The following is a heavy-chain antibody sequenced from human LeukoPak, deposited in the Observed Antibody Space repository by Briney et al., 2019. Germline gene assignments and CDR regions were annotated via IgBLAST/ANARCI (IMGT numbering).Heavy chain of an antibody. CDR3: ARGLGAVAAARVFDI. Sequence: SETLSLTCAVYGGSFSGYYWSWIRQPPGKGLEWIAEINHSGSTNYNPSLKSRVTISVDTSKTKFSLKLSSVTAADTAVYYCARGLGAVAAARVFDIWGQGTMVTVSS. D-gene: IGHD6-19*01. J-gene: IGHJ3*02. V-gene: IGHV4-34*01. CDR2: INHSGST. CDR1: GGSFSGYY.